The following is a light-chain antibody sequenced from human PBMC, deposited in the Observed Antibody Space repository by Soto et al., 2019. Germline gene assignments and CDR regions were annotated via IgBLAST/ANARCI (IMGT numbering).Light chain of an antibody. Sequence: QSVLTQPASVSGSPGQSITISCTGTSSDFGTYNVVSWYQQRPGEAPKLMIYQVTKRPSGVSNRFSGSKSGNTASLTIPGLQAEDEAHYYCSSYAGTNTFLFGTGTKVTVL. V-gene: IGLV2-23*02. J-gene: IGLJ1*01. CDR3: SSYAGTNTFL. CDR2: QVT. CDR1: SSDFGTYNV.